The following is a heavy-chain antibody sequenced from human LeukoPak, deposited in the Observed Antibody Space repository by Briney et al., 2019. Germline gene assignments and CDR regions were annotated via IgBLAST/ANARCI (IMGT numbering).Heavy chain of an antibody. Sequence: PSETLSLTCTVSGYSISSGYYWGWIRQPPGQGLEWIGSIYYSGSTYYNPSLKSRVTISVDTSKNQFSLKLSSVTAADTAVYYCARTIVVVPAAIGPPTYYYYYYYMDVWGKGTTVTISS. CDR3: ARTIVVVPAAIGPPTYYYYYYYMDV. V-gene: IGHV4-38-2*02. CDR1: GYSISSGYY. J-gene: IGHJ6*03. CDR2: IYYSGST. D-gene: IGHD2-2*01.